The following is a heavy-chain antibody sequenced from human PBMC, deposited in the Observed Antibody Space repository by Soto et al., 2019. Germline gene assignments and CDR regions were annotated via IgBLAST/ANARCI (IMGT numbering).Heavy chain of an antibody. CDR3: ARDRNSFGPAGANWFDL. D-gene: IGHD3-3*01. Sequence: LQSAAELRSPGASVKVSCKTSGYSFARYGVSWVRQAPGPGLEWLGWISGFNGKTEYSQSLRDRVTLTTDTSTGTAYFELRRLNSDDTAIYYCARDRNSFGPAGANWFDLLGQGTRVSLSS. CDR2: ISGFNGKT. J-gene: IGHJ5*02. V-gene: IGHV1-18*01. CDR1: GYSFARYG.